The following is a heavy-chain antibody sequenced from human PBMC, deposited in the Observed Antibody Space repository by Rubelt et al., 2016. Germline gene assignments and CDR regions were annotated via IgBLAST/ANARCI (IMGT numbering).Heavy chain of an antibody. Sequence: QVQLQQWGAGLLKPSETLSLTCAVYGGSFSGYHWSWIRQPPGKGLEWIGEINHSGSTNYNPSLKGWFTISVDTSKNQFSLKLSSVTAADTAVYYCARGYYGSGSYGDYWGQGTLVTVSS. D-gene: IGHD3-10*01. V-gene: IGHV4-34*01. CDR2: INHSGST. CDR3: ARGYYGSGSYGDY. CDR1: GGSFSGYH. J-gene: IGHJ4*02.